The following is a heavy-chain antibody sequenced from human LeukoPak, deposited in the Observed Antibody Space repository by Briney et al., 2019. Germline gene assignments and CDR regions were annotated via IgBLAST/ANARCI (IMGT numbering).Heavy chain of an antibody. CDR3: ARDSSGGSCAYFDY. CDR2: IIPIFGTA. J-gene: IGHJ4*02. D-gene: IGHD2-15*01. CDR1: GGTFSSYA. Sequence: ASVKVSCKASGGTFSSYAISWVRQAPGQGLEWMGRIIPIFGTANYAQKFQGRVTITTDESTSTAYMELSSLRSEDTAVYYCARDSSGGSCAYFDYWGQGTLVTVSS. V-gene: IGHV1-69*05.